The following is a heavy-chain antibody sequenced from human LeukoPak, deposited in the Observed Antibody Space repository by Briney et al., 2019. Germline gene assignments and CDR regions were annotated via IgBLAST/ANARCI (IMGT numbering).Heavy chain of an antibody. CDR1: GGSISSYY. D-gene: IGHD1-20*01. J-gene: IGHJ6*02. Sequence: SETLSLTCTVSGGSISSYYWSWIRQPAGKGLERIGRIYTSGSTNYNPSLKSRVTMSVDTSKNQFSLKLSSVTAADTAVYYCARDNWLDPLYGMDVWGQGTTVTVSS. V-gene: IGHV4-4*07. CDR3: ARDNWLDPLYGMDV. CDR2: IYTSGST.